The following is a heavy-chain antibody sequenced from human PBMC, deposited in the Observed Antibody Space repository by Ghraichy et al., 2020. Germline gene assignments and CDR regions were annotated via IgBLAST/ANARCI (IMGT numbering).Heavy chain of an antibody. Sequence: TLSLTCTVSGGSISSSSYYWGWIRQPPGKGLEWIGSIYYSGSTYYNPSLKSRVTISVDTSKNQFSLKLSSVTAADTAVYYCARLGSITMIVVAISNWFDPWGQGTLVTVSS. J-gene: IGHJ5*02. D-gene: IGHD3-22*01. CDR3: ARLGSITMIVVAISNWFDP. V-gene: IGHV4-39*01. CDR2: IYYSGST. CDR1: GGSISSSSYY.